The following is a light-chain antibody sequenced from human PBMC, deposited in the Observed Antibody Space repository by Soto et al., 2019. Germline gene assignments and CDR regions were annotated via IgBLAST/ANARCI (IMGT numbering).Light chain of an antibody. CDR3: QQYNNWPAGA. CDR2: GAS. V-gene: IGKV3-15*01. CDR1: QSVSSN. J-gene: IGKJ1*01. Sequence: EIVMTQSPATLSVSPGERATLSCRASQSVSSNLAWYQQNPGQAPRRLIYGASTRATGIPARFSGSGSGTEFTLTISSLQSEDFAVYYCQQYNNWPAGAFGQGTKVEIK.